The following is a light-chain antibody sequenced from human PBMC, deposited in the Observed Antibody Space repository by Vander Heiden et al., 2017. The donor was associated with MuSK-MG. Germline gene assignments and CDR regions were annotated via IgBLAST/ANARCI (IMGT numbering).Light chain of an antibody. V-gene: IGKV3-15*01. J-gene: IGKJ3*01. CDR2: ASS. Sequence: EIVMTQSPATLSVSPGERATLPCRASQSISSILAWYQQKPGQAPRLLIYASSTRATGVPARFSGSGSGTEFTLTISSLQSEDFAVYYCHQYNSWPLTFGPGTKVDIK. CDR3: HQYNSWPLT. CDR1: QSISSI.